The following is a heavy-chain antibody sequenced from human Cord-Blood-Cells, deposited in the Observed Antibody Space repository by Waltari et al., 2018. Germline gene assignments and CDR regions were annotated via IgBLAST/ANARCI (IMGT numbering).Heavy chain of an antibody. V-gene: IGHV4-34*01. CDR1: GGSFSGYY. D-gene: IGHD7-27*01. CDR3: ARRRTGDESQIDY. J-gene: IGHJ4*02. Sequence: QVQLQQWGAGLLKPSETLSLTCAVYGGSFSGYYWSWIRQPPGKGLEWIGEINHSGSTNNNASLKSRVTISVDTSKNQFSLKLSSVTAADTAVYYCARRRTGDESQIDYWGQGTLVTVSS. CDR2: INHSGST.